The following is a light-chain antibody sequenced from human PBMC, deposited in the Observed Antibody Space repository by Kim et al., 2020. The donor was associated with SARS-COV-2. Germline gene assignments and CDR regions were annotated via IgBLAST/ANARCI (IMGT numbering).Light chain of an antibody. V-gene: IGKV1-16*02. CDR1: QGMSKY. CDR3: QQYNSYPIT. J-gene: IGKJ4*01. Sequence: AAVGDRVTITGRASQGMSKYLAWFQQKPGKAPKFLIYAASNLERGVPSKCSGSGSGTDFTLTIRSLQPEDFATYYCQQYNSYPITLGGGTKVEIK. CDR2: AAS.